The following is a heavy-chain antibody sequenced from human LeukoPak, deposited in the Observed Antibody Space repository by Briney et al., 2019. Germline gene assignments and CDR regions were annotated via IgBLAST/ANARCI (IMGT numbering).Heavy chain of an antibody. V-gene: IGHV1-2*02. D-gene: IGHD6-13*01. CDR1: GGTFSNYV. Sequence: ASVKVSCKASGGTFSNYVISWVRQAPGQGLEWMGWINPNSGGTNYAQKFQGRVTMTRDTSISTAYMELSRLRSDDTAVYYCARGRLRIAAAGLTFGYWGQGTLVTVSS. J-gene: IGHJ4*02. CDR3: ARGRLRIAAAGLTFGY. CDR2: INPNSGGT.